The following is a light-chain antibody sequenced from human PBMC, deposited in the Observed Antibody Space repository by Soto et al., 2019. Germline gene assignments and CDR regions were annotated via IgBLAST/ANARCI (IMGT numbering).Light chain of an antibody. CDR3: QQYVSSPAT. V-gene: IGKV3-20*01. Sequence: EIVLTQSPGTLSLSPGERATLSCRASQGVSSNYLAWYQQKPGQAPRLLIYAASSRATGIPDRFSGSGSGTDFTLTISRLEPEDFAVYYCQQYVSSPATFGQGTKVEIK. CDR2: AAS. CDR1: QGVSSNY. J-gene: IGKJ1*01.